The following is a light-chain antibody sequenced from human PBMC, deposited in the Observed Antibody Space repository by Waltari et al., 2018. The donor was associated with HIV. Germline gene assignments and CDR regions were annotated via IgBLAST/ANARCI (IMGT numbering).Light chain of an antibody. V-gene: IGLV2-8*01. CDR3: SSYAGTNRVA. Sequence: HSALTQPPSASGSPGQSVTISCTGTSRDVGGYNYVSWYQQYPGKAPKLMLYEVTKRPSGVPDRFSGSKSANPASLTVSGLRPEDEADYFCSSYAGTNRVAFGGGTHLTVL. J-gene: IGLJ2*01. CDR1: SRDVGGYNY. CDR2: EVT.